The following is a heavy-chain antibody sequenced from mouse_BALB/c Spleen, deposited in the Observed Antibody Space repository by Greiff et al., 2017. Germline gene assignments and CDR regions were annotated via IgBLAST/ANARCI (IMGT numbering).Heavy chain of an antibody. J-gene: IGHJ2*01. CDR2: IRSKSNNYAT. D-gene: IGHD1-1*01. V-gene: IGHV10-1*02. CDR1: GFTFNTYA. CDR3: VRQGDYSDYFDY. Sequence: EVQLVESGGGLVQPKGSLKLSCAASGFTFNTYAMNWVRQAPGKGLEWVARIRSKSNNYATYYADSVKDRFTISRDDSQSMLYLQMNNLKTDDTAMYYCVRQGDYSDYFDYWGQGTTLTVSS.